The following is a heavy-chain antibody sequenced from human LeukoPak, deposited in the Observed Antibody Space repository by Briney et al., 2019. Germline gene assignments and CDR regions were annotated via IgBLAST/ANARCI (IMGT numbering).Heavy chain of an antibody. V-gene: IGHV1-2*02. CDR2: INPNSGGT. Sequence: ASVKVSCKASGYIFTAYYMHWVRQAPGQGPEWMGWINPNSGGTNFGQKFQGRVTMTRDTSISTAYMDLSSLRSDDTAVYYCARSLTVDIEGVYFDYWGQGTPATVSS. D-gene: IGHD5-12*01. J-gene: IGHJ4*02. CDR3: ARSLTVDIEGVYFDY. CDR1: GYIFTAYY.